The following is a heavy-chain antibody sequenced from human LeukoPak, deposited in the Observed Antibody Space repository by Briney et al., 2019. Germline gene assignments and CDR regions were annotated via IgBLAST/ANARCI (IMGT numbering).Heavy chain of an antibody. J-gene: IGHJ4*02. D-gene: IGHD5-18*01. CDR3: ASYSYGLVDY. CDR2: IYYSGST. Sequence: PSETLSLTCTVSGGSISSSSYYWGWIRQPPGKGLEWIGSIYYSGSTYYNPSLKSRVTISVDTSKNQFSLKLSSVTAADTAVYYCASYSYGLVDYWGQGTLVTVSS. CDR1: GGSISSSSYY. V-gene: IGHV4-39*01.